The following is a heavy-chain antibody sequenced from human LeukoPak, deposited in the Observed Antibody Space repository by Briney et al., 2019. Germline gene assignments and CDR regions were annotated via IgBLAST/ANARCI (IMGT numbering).Heavy chain of an antibody. J-gene: IGHJ4*02. CDR1: GGSISSSSYY. CDR3: AGGGLLWFGEFQNYFDY. V-gene: IGHV4-39*01. Sequence: SETLSLTCTVSGGSISSSSYYWGWIRQPPGKGLEWIGSIYYSGSTYYNPSLKSRVTISVDTSKNQFSLKLSSVTAADTAVYYCAGGGLLWFGEFQNYFDYWGQGTLVTVSS. CDR2: IYYSGST. D-gene: IGHD3-10*01.